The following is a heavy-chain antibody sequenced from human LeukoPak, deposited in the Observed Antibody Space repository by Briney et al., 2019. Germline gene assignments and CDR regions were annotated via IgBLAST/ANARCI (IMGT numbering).Heavy chain of an antibody. CDR1: GGSISSSSYY. Sequence: SQTLSLTCTVSGGSISSSSYYWGWIRQPPGKGLEWIGSIYYSGSTYYNPSLKSRVTISVDTSKNQFSLKLSSVTAAHTAVYYCARLSGSYQGNWGQGTLVTVSS. CDR3: ARLSGSYQGN. D-gene: IGHD1-26*01. J-gene: IGHJ4*02. CDR2: IYYSGST. V-gene: IGHV4-39*01.